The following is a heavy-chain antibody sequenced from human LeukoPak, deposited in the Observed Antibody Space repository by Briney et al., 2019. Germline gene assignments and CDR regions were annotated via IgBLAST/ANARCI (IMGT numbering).Heavy chain of an antibody. Sequence: SVKVSCKASGGTFVSYAISWVRQAPGQGPEWMGRFIPIFGTTNYAQKFQGRLTISTDESTTIAYMDLSSLSSEDTAVYYCGRGKEEETDVFDIWGQGTMVTVSS. CDR1: GGTFVSYA. CDR2: FIPIFGTT. J-gene: IGHJ3*02. V-gene: IGHV1-69*05. CDR3: GRGKEEETDVFDI.